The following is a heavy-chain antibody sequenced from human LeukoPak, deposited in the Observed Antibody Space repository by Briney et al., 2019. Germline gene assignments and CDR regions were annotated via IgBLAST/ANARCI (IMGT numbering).Heavy chain of an antibody. CDR1: GYTFTSYG. D-gene: IGHD4-17*01. V-gene: IGHV1-18*01. J-gene: IGHJ4*02. CDR2: ISAYNGNT. Sequence: GASVKVSCKASGYTFTSYGISWVRQAPGQGLEWMGWISAYNGNTNYAQKLQGRVTMTTDTSTSTAYMELRSLRSDDTAVYYCAREVDDYGDYGGQYWGQGTLVTVSS. CDR3: AREVDDYGDYGGQY.